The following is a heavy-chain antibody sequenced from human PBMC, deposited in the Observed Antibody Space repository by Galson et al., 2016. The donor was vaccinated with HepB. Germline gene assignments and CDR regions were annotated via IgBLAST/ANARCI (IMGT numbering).Heavy chain of an antibody. Sequence: SLRLSCAASGFTFRRYGIHWVRLTPGVGLEWVAAVSDDGNNKEYGDSVRGRFTISRDNSQNTVSLEMNSLRVGDTAVYYCAKDIRAQVEAGTIWGRGTLVTVSS. CDR1: GFTFRRYG. D-gene: IGHD1-1*01. CDR3: AKDIRAQVEAGTI. V-gene: IGHV3-30*18. J-gene: IGHJ4*02. CDR2: VSDDGNNK.